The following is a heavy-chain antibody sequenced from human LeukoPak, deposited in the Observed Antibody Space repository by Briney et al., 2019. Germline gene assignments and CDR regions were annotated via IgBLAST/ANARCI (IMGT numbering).Heavy chain of an antibody. CDR1: GLTFSSYA. V-gene: IGHV3-30*04. CDR3: GRGIAVAGTVDY. D-gene: IGHD6-19*01. Sequence: GGSLRLSCAASGLTFSSYAMHWVRQATGKALEWVAVISYDGSNKYYADSVKGRFTISRDNPKNTLYLQMNSLRAEDTAVYYCGRGIAVAGTVDYWGQGTLVTVSS. J-gene: IGHJ4*02. CDR2: ISYDGSNK.